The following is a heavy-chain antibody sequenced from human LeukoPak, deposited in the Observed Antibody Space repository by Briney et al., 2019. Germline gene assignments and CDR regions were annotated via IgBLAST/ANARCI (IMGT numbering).Heavy chain of an antibody. J-gene: IGHJ4*02. V-gene: IGHV1-69*04. CDR2: IIPILGIA. CDR3: ARDLDIVVVPAAMDY. D-gene: IGHD2-2*01. Sequence: ASVKVSCKASGGTFSSYAISWVRQAPGQGLEWMGRIIPILGIANYAQKFQGRVTITADKSTSTAYMELSSLRSEDTAVYYCARDLDIVVVPAAMDYWGQGTLVTVSS. CDR1: GGTFSSYA.